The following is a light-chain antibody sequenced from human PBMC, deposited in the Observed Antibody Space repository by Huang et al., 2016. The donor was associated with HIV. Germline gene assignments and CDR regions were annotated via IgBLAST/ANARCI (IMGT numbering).Light chain of an antibody. Sequence: VITQSPATLSVFPGERATLSCRASQSLGSNLAWYQQKPGQAPRRRIYGASTRATGIPARFSGGGSGTEFTLTISSLQSEDFALYYCQQYNAWPPLTFGGGTKVEI. CDR2: GAS. V-gene: IGKV3-15*01. J-gene: IGKJ4*01. CDR3: QQYNAWPPLT. CDR1: QSLGSN.